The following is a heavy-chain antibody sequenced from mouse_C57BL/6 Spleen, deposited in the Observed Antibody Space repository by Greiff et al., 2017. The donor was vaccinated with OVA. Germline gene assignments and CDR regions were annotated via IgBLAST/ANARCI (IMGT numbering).Heavy chain of an antibody. Sequence: VQLQQSGPELVKPGASVKIPCKASGYTFTDYNMDWVKQSHGKSLEWIGDINPNNGGTIYNQKFKGKATLTVDKSSSTAYMELRSLTSEDTAVYYCARRYYGSSYFDYWGQGTTLTVSS. CDR3: ARRYYGSSYFDY. CDR1: GYTFTDYN. CDR2: INPNNGGT. V-gene: IGHV1-18*01. D-gene: IGHD1-1*01. J-gene: IGHJ2*01.